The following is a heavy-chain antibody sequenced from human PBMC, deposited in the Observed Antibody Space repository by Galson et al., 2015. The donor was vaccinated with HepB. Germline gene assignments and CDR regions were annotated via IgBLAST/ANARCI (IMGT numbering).Heavy chain of an antibody. CDR2: ISYDGSNK. CDR3: AKDTLWFGEHPLPDY. J-gene: IGHJ4*02. D-gene: IGHD3-10*01. V-gene: IGHV3-30*18. Sequence: SLRLSCAASGFTFSSYGMHWVRQAPGKGLEWVAVISYDGSNKYYADSVKGRFTISRDNSKNTLYLQMNSLRAEDTAVYYCAKDTLWFGEHPLPDYWGQGTLVTVSS. CDR1: GFTFSSYG.